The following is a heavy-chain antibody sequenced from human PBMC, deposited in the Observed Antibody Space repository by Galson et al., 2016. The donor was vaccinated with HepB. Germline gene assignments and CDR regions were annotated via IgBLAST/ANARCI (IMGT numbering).Heavy chain of an antibody. J-gene: IGHJ5*02. D-gene: IGHD5-18*01. CDR3: TRHISRTDTAMVYGFDP. CDR2: IRSKANSYAT. V-gene: IGHV3-73*01. Sequence: SLRLSCAASGFTFSGSAMHWVRQASGKGLEWVGRIRSKANSYATAYAASVKGRFTISRDDSKNTAYLQMNSLKTEDTAVYYCTRHISRTDTAMVYGFDPWGKGTLVTVSS. CDR1: GFTFSGSA.